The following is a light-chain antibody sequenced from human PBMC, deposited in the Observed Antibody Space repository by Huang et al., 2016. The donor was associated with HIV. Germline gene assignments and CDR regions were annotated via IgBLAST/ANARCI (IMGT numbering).Light chain of an antibody. V-gene: IGKV3-11*01. CDR1: QSVSNY. CDR3: QQRSNWLT. J-gene: IGKJ4*01. CDR2: DAS. Sequence: EIVLTQSPASLSLSPGERATLSCRASQSVSNYLAWYQQKPGQAPTLLIYDASNRATCIPARFSGSGSGTDFTLTISSLEPEDSAVYYCQQRSNWLTFGGGTKVEIK.